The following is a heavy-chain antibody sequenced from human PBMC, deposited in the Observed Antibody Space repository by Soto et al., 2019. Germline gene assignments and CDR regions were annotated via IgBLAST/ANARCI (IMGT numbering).Heavy chain of an antibody. V-gene: IGHV3-21*01. Sequence: PGGSLRLSCAASGFSFNNYAMTWVRQAPGKGLEWVSAMSSCSRYIYYADSVRGRFIISRDNARNSLFLDMYSLRAEDTAVYYCARDERICSTGDGCYPLDYWGQGTLVTVSS. CDR3: ARDERICSTGDGCYPLDY. D-gene: IGHD2-15*01. CDR2: MSSCSRYI. J-gene: IGHJ4*02. CDR1: GFSFNNYA.